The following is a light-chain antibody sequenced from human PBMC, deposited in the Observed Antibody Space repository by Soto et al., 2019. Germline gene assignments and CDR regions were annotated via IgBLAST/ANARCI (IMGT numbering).Light chain of an antibody. J-gene: IGKJ1*01. Sequence: EIVLTQSPATLSLSPGERATLSSRASQSVSSNFLSWYQHKPGQAPRLLIYDSSSRATGIPDRFSGSGSGTDFTLSIIRLETEDFAVYYCKQYDISPWTFGKGTKVDIK. CDR2: DSS. CDR1: QSVSSNF. V-gene: IGKV3-20*01. CDR3: KQYDISPWT.